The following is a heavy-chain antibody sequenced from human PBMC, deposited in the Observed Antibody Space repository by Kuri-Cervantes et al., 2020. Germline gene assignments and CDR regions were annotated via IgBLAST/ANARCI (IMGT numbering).Heavy chain of an antibody. CDR1: GGSISRNDYY. J-gene: IGHJ4*02. CDR3: ARGPGAPSGIAARPKYFNY. Sequence: SETLSLTCTVSGGSISRNDYYWGWIRQPPGKGLEWIGEISHGGSTSYNPSLKSRVTISTDTSKNQFSLQLSSVTAADTAVYYCARGPGAPSGIAARPKYFNYWGQGTPVTVSS. CDR2: ISHGGST. D-gene: IGHD6-6*01. V-gene: IGHV4-39*07.